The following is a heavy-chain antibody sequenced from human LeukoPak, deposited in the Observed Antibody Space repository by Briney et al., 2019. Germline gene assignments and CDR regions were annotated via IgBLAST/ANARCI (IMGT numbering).Heavy chain of an antibody. CDR2: IKYTGGT. J-gene: IGHJ6*02. CDR1: GGSISSSSSDY. V-gene: IGHV4-39*01. Sequence: SETLSLTCTVSGGSISSSSSDYWGWTRQPPGKGLEWIGSIKYTGGTFYNPSLKSRVTVYVDTSKNQFSLKVSSVTDADTAVYYCARHPAMDVWGQGTTVTVSS. CDR3: ARHPAMDV.